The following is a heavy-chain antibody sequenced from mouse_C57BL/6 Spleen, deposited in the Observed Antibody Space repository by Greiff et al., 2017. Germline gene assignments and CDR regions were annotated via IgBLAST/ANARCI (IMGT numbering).Heavy chain of an antibody. Sequence: EVQLQQSGPELVKPGASVKISCKASGYTFTDYYMNWVKQSHGKSLEWIGDINPNNGGTSYNQKFKGKATLTVDKSSSTAYMELRSLTSEDSAVYYCARGSYYDYDLYYFDYWGQGTTLTVSS. J-gene: IGHJ2*01. CDR1: GYTFTDYY. D-gene: IGHD2-4*01. CDR2: INPNNGGT. CDR3: ARGSYYDYDLYYFDY. V-gene: IGHV1-26*01.